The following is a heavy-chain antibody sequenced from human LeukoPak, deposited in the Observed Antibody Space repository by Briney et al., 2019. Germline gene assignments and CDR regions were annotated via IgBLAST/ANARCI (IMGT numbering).Heavy chain of an antibody. CDR3: AKGGIMQSSTPGLQYFDL. V-gene: IGHV3-23*01. J-gene: IGHJ2*01. D-gene: IGHD3-16*01. Sequence: GGSLRLSCAASGFTFSSYVMSWVRQAPGKGLEWVSAISGSGGSTYYADSVKGRFTISRDNSKNTLYLQMNSLRAEDTAVYYCAKGGIMQSSTPGLQYFDLWGRGALVSVSS. CDR2: ISGSGGST. CDR1: GFTFSSYV.